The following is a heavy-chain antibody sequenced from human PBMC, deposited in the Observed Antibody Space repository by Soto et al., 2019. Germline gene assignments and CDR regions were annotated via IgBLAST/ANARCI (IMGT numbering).Heavy chain of an antibody. Sequence: SSVKVSCKASGGTFSSYAISWVRQAPGQGLEWMGGIIPIFGTANYAQKFQGRVTITADESTSTAYMELSSLRSEDTAVYYCARGAYDSSGYYQYYFDYWGQGTLVTVSS. CDR2: IIPIFGTA. J-gene: IGHJ4*02. D-gene: IGHD3-22*01. V-gene: IGHV1-69*13. CDR1: GGTFSSYA. CDR3: ARGAYDSSGYYQYYFDY.